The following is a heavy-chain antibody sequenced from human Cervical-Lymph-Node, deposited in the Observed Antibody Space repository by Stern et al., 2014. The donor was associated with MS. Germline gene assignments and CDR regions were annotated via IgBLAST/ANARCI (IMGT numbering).Heavy chain of an antibody. CDR2: IIPIVGTA. Sequence: VQLVESGAEVKKPGSSVKVSCKASGGTFSNYGIRWARQAPGHGLVWMGGIIPIVGTATYAQKFQGRVTITADESTSTAYMELSSLRSEDTAVYYCAREFNYDTSGYYFYYWGQGTLVTVSS. CDR1: GGTFSNYG. V-gene: IGHV1-69*01. CDR3: AREFNYDTSGYYFYY. D-gene: IGHD3-22*01. J-gene: IGHJ4*02.